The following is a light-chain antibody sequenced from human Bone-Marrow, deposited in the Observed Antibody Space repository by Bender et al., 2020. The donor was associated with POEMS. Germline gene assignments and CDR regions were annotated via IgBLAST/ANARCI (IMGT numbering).Light chain of an antibody. Sequence: QSALTQPASVSGSPGQSITISCTGTSSDVGRYNYVSWYQQNPGKAPELIIYDVSDWPSGVPDRFSGSKAGNMASLFVSGLQADDEADYYCSSYGGSNNILFGGGTKVTVL. CDR1: SSDVGRYNY. CDR2: DVS. J-gene: IGLJ2*01. V-gene: IGLV2-8*01. CDR3: SSYGGSNNIL.